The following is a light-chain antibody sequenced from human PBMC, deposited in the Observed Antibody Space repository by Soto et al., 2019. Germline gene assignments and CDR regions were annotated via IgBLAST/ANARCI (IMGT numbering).Light chain of an antibody. CDR2: GAS. J-gene: IGKJ1*01. CDR1: QNVDSKD. Sequence: EIVMTQSPATLSVSPGERATLSCRASQNVDSKDLAWYQQRPGQAPRILIYGASTRATGIPARFSASVYWKEFTIPISSLQYEDFAVYYCQQYNNWPPTGKFGQGTQX. CDR3: QQYNNWPPTGK. V-gene: IGKV3-15*01.